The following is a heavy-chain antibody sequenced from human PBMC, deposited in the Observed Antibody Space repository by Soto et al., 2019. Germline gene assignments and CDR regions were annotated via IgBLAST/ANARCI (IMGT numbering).Heavy chain of an antibody. CDR3: ARRSWPPYYYMDV. J-gene: IGHJ6*03. CDR1: GGSISSYY. CDR2: IYYSGST. V-gene: IGHV4-59*01. Sequence: SETLSLTCTVSGGSISSYYWSWIRQPPGKGLEWIGYIYYSGSTNYNPSLKSRVTISVDTTKNQFSLKLSSVTAADTAVYYCARRSWPPYYYMDVWGKGTTVTVSS.